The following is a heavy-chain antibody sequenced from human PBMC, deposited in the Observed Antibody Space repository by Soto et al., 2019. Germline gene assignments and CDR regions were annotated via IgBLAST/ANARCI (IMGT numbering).Heavy chain of an antibody. J-gene: IGHJ5*02. CDR2: ISAGGGNT. CDR3: AKHSEYQLLSWLDP. Sequence: EVPLLASGGGLVQPGGSLRLSCAASGFSFSTYSMSWVRQAPGKGLEWVSGISAGGGNTYYADSVRGRFTISRDNSKNTVDLQMSSLRAEDTDLYYFAKHSEYQLLSWLDPWGLRTLVTVSS. CDR1: GFSFSTYS. D-gene: IGHD2-2*01. V-gene: IGHV3-23*01.